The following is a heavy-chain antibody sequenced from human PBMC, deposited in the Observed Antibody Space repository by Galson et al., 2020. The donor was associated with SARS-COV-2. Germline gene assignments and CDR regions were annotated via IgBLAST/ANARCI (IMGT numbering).Heavy chain of an antibody. CDR3: ARAVAGIFDY. CDR1: GGSISSYY. D-gene: IGHD6-19*01. V-gene: IGHV4-59*01. J-gene: IGHJ4*02. Sequence: TLSLTCTVSGGSISSYYWTWIRQPPGKGLEWIGYIYNSGSTNYNPSLKSRVTISVDTSKNQFSLNLRSVTAADTAVYYCARAVAGIFDYWGQGTLVTVSS. CDR2: IYNSGST.